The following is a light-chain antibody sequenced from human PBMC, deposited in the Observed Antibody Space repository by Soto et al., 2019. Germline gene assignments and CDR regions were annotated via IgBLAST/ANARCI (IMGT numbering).Light chain of an antibody. CDR1: SSDVGGYNY. CDR3: SSYSGTNYHYV. J-gene: IGLJ1*01. Sequence: SALTQPPSASGSFGQSVTISCTGTSSDVGGYNYVSRYQQHPGKAPKLMIYEVSERPSGVPDRFSGSKSGNTASLTVSGLQADDEADYYCSSYSGTNYHYVFGTGTKVTVL. CDR2: EVS. V-gene: IGLV2-8*01.